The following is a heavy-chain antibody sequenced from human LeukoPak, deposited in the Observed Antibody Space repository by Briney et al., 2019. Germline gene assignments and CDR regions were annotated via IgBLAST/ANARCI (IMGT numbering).Heavy chain of an antibody. CDR1: GGSISSYY. CDR2: SYYSGST. Sequence: SETQSLICTVSGGSISSYYWIWTRQPPGKGLVWVGYSYYSGSTNYNPSLKSPVTISVDTSKIQLSLKRSAVTATYTAVYYCSRSNIVNPHFDDWGQGTLVTVSA. D-gene: IGHD2/OR15-2a*01. CDR3: SRSNIVNPHFDD. J-gene: IGHJ4*02. V-gene: IGHV4-59*08.